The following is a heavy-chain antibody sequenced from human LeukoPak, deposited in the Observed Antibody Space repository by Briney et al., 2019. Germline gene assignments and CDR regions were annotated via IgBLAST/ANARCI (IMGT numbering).Heavy chain of an antibody. D-gene: IGHD3-16*01. CDR2: ISYDGSNK. CDR1: GFTFSSYA. J-gene: IGHJ5*02. Sequence: GGSLRLSCAASGFTFSSYAMHWVRQAPGKGLEWVAVISYDGSNKYYADSVKGRFTISRDNSMNTLYLQMNSLSAEDTAVYYCARGGFDPWGQRTLVTVSS. CDR3: ARGGFDP. V-gene: IGHV3-30-3*01.